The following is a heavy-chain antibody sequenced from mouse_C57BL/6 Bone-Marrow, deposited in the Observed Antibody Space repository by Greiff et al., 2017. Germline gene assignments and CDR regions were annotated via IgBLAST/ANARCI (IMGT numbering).Heavy chain of an antibody. J-gene: IGHJ1*03. CDR1: GYTFTSYW. CDR2: IYPGSGST. CDR3: ASGINYWYYDV. Sequence: QVQLKQPGAELVKPGASVKMSCKASGYTFTSYWITWVKQRPGQGLEWIGDIYPGSGSTNYNEKFKSKATLTVDTSSGTAYMQLSSLTSEDSAVXYCASGINYWYYDVWGTGTTVTVSS. V-gene: IGHV1-55*01.